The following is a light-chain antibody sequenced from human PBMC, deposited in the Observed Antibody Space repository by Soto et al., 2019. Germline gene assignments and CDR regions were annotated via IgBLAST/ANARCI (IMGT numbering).Light chain of an antibody. J-gene: IGKJ4*01. V-gene: IGKV3-15*01. Sequence: EIVMTQSPATLSVSPGERATLSCRASQGIGSTLAWYQQKPGQTPKLLIYDASTRATGVPARFSGGGSGTEFTLTTNSLQSEDFAVYYCQRYNRWPLSFGGGTKVEIK. CDR1: QGIGST. CDR3: QRYNRWPLS. CDR2: DAS.